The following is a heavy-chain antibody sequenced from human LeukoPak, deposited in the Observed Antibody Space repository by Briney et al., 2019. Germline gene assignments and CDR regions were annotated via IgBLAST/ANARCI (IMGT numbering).Heavy chain of an antibody. CDR3: ARRDYYDTTSYYYYYGMDV. V-gene: IGHV3-21*01. Sequence: GGSLRLSCAASGFTFSTYSMNWVRQAPGKGLEWVSSISTSSSYIYYADSVKGRFTISRDNAKNSLYLQMNSLRAEDTAVYYCARRDYYDTTSYYYYYGMDVWGQGTTVTVSS. CDR1: GFTFSTYS. CDR2: ISTSSSYI. D-gene: IGHD3-22*01. J-gene: IGHJ6*02.